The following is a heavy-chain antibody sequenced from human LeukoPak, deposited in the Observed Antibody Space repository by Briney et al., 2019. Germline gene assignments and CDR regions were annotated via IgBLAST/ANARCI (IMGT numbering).Heavy chain of an antibody. CDR1: GVSISSGGYY. Sequence: LSLTCTVSGVSISSGGYYWSWIRQAPGKGLEWVSYISSSSSYTNYAGSVKGRFTISRDNAKNSLYLQMNSLRAEDTAVYYCARAIVVVVAATPGLRYFDYWGQGALVTVSS. CDR3: ARAIVVVVAATPGLRYFDY. CDR2: ISSSSSYT. J-gene: IGHJ4*02. V-gene: IGHV3-11*06. D-gene: IGHD2-15*01.